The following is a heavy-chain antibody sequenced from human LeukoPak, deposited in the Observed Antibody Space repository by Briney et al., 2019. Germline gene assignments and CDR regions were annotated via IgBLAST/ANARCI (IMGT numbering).Heavy chain of an antibody. D-gene: IGHD5-12*01. CDR3: ARGTGSWLRLTRWFDP. V-gene: IGHV1-8*01. CDR1: GYTFTNYD. CDR2: MNPNSGNT. J-gene: IGHJ5*02. Sequence: ASVKVSFKASGYTFTNYDINWVRQATGQGLEWMGWMNPNSGNTDYAQKFQGRVTMTRNTSISTAYMELSSLVSEDTAVYYCARGTGSWLRLTRWFDPWGQGTLVTVSS.